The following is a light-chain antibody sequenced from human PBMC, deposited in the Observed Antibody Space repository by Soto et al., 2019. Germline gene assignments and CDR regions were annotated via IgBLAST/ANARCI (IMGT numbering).Light chain of an antibody. CDR2: GSS. Sequence: EIVLTQSPATLSSFPGDRVTLSCRASQYINTRLAWYQHRPGQAPRLLIYGSSTRATGVPDRFSGSGSGTEFALIISSLQSEDVAVYYCQQYSNWPPAITFGQGTRLEIK. CDR1: QYINTR. CDR3: QQYSNWPPAIT. J-gene: IGKJ5*01. V-gene: IGKV3-15*01.